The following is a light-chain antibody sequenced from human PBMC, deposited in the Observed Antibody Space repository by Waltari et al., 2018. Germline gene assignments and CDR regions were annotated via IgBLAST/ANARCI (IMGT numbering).Light chain of an antibody. CDR3: ATWDDSLIGLV. Sequence: QSVLTQPPSASAHPGQRVIISCSGSRSNIGSNTVNWYQQLPGTAPKRLILSNNERPSGVPGRFSGSKSGTSASLAISGLQSEDEADYYCATWDDSLIGLVFGGGTKLTVL. CDR1: RSNIGSNT. CDR2: SNN. V-gene: IGLV1-44*01. J-gene: IGLJ2*01.